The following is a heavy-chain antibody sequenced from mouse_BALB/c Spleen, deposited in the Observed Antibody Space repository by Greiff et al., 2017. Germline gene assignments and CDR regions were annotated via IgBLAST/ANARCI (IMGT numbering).Heavy chain of an antibody. CDR3: ARDYYKDY. Sequence: EVQVVESGGGLVQPGGSRKLSCAASGFTFSSFGMHWVRQAPEKGLEWVAYISSGSSTIYYADTVKGRFTISRDNPKNTLFLQMTSLRSEDTAMYYCARDYYKDYWGQGTTLTVSS. CDR2: ISSGSSTI. V-gene: IGHV5-17*02. CDR1: GFTFSSFG. J-gene: IGHJ2*01. D-gene: IGHD1-1*01.